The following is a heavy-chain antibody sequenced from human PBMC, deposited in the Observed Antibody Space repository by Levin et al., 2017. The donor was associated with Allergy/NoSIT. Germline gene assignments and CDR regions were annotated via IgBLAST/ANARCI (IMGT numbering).Heavy chain of an antibody. Sequence: AASVKVSCKASGYTFTSYYMHWVRQAPGQGLEWMGIINPSGGSTSYAQKFQGRVTMTRDTSTSTVYMELSSLRSEDTAVYYCARDEVVRDGYNEVPSRFDYWGQGTLVTVSS. CDR3: ARDEVVRDGYNEVPSRFDY. J-gene: IGHJ4*02. CDR1: GYTFTSYY. V-gene: IGHV1-46*01. D-gene: IGHD5-24*01. CDR2: INPSGGST.